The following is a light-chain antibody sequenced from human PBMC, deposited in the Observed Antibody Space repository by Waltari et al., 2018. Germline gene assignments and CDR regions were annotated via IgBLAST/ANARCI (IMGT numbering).Light chain of an antibody. V-gene: IGLV2-23*01. Sequence: QSALTQPASVSGSPGQSITISCTATSSAVGNYNLVSWYQQYPGKAPKVMIYDDNRRPSGVSDRFSGSKSGNTASLTISGVQAEDEADYYCCSYAGSYTWVFGGGTKLTVL. CDR2: DDN. CDR3: CSYAGSYTWV. CDR1: SSAVGNYNL. J-gene: IGLJ3*02.